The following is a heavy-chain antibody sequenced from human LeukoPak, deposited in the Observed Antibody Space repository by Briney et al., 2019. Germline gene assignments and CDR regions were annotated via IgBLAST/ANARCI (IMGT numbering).Heavy chain of an antibody. Sequence: ASVKVSCKASGYTFTSYAMHWVRQAPGQRLEWMGWINAGNGNTKYSQKFQGRVTITRDTSASTAYMELSSLRSEDTAVYYCARDGMVRGVIISPYFDYWGQGTLVTVSS. J-gene: IGHJ4*02. V-gene: IGHV1-3*01. D-gene: IGHD3-10*01. CDR2: INAGNGNT. CDR3: ARDGMVRGVIISPYFDY. CDR1: GYTFTSYA.